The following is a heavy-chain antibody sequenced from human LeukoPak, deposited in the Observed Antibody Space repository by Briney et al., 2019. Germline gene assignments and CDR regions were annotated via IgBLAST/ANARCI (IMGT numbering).Heavy chain of an antibody. J-gene: IGHJ5*02. V-gene: IGHV4-34*01. D-gene: IGHD3-22*01. CDR3: ARVNYHDSGGYYWWFDP. Sequence: SATLSLTCAVYVGSFSGYYWSWIPQPPGKGLEWIGEVNHSGSTNYNPSLKSRVITSVDPSKNQVSLKLTSVTPADTAVYYCARVNYHDSGGYYWWFDPWGQGTLGTVSA. CDR1: VGSFSGYY. CDR2: VNHSGST.